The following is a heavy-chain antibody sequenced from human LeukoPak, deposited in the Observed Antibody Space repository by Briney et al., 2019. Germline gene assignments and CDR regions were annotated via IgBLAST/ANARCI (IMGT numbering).Heavy chain of an antibody. CDR1: GFTFSSYA. CDR2: ISYDGSNK. CDR3: AKDMSVLLSAFDI. D-gene: IGHD2-15*01. J-gene: IGHJ3*02. V-gene: IGHV3-30-3*01. Sequence: GGSLRLSCAASGFTFSSYAMHWVRQAPGKGLEWVAVISYDGSNKYYADSVKGRFTISRDNSKNTLYLQMNSLRAEDTAVYYCAKDMSVLLSAFDIWGQGTMVTVSS.